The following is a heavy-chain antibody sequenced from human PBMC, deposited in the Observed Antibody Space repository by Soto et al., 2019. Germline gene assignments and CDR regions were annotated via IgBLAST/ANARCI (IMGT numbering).Heavy chain of an antibody. CDR2: INHSGST. D-gene: IGHD3-16*02. CDR1: GGSFSGYY. V-gene: IGHV4-34*01. J-gene: IGHJ4*02. CDR3: ARAYDYIWGSYRWFDY. Sequence: SETLSLTCAVYGGSFSGYYWSWIRQPPGKGLEWIGEINHSGSTNYNPSLKSRVTISVDTSKNQFSLKLSSVTAADTAVYYCARAYDYIWGSYRWFDYWGQGTLVTVS.